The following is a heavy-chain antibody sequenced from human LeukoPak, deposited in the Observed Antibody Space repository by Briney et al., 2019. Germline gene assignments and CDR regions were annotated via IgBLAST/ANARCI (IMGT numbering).Heavy chain of an antibody. V-gene: IGHV3-20*04. CDR1: GFTSNSYS. D-gene: IGHD3-10*01. Sequence: GGSLRLSCVASGFTSNSYSMNWVRQAPGKGLEWVSGINWNGGSTGYADSVKGRFTISRDNAKNSLYLQMNSLRAEDTALYYCASAGLTYGSGSYFAYWGQGTLVTVSS. CDR3: ASAGLTYGSGSYFAY. CDR2: INWNGGST. J-gene: IGHJ4*02.